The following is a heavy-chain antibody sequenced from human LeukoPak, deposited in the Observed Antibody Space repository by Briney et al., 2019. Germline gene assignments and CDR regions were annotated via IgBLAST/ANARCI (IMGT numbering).Heavy chain of an antibody. CDR2: ISSSSSYI. CDR1: GFTFSSYS. D-gene: IGHD5-12*01. Sequence: GGSLRLSCAASGFTFSSYSMNWVRQAPGKGLEWVSSISSSSSYIYYADSVKGRFTISRDNAKNSLYLQMNSLRAEDTAVYYCARDIVATNTPDISGQGTMVTVSS. V-gene: IGHV3-21*04. CDR3: ARDIVATNTPDI. J-gene: IGHJ3*02.